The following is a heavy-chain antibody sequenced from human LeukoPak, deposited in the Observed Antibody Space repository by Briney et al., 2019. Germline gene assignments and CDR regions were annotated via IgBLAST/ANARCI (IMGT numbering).Heavy chain of an antibody. V-gene: IGHV4-39*07. D-gene: IGHD3-3*01. J-gene: IGHJ4*02. CDR2: IYHSGST. CDR1: GGSISTSSYY. Sequence: PSETLSLTCTVSGGSISTSSYYWDWIRQPPGKGLEWIGSIYHSGSTYYNPSLKSRVTISLDRSKNQFSLKLTSATAADTAVYYCARDAGARGYYDFWSGSDWGQGTLVAVSS. CDR3: ARDAGARGYYDFWSGSD.